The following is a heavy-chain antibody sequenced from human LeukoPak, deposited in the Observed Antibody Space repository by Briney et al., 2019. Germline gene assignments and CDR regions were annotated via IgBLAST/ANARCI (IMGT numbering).Heavy chain of an antibody. Sequence: GGSLRLSCAASGFNFGSYAMNWVRQAPGKGLEWLSHINSEMNLRDYADSVKGRFTISRDNAKHSVDLQMSSLRDEDTAVYYCVRDHNWAFDYWGQGILVTVSS. CDR2: INSEMNLR. J-gene: IGHJ4*02. CDR3: VRDHNWAFDY. V-gene: IGHV3-48*02. D-gene: IGHD1-1*01. CDR1: GFNFGSYA.